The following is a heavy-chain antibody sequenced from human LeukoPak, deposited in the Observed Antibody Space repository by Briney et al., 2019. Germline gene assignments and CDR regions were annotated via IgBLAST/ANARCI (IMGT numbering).Heavy chain of an antibody. D-gene: IGHD3-22*01. CDR3: ARNYDSSGYIGWFDP. J-gene: IGHJ5*02. CDR1: GFTFSSYG. V-gene: IGHV4-4*07. Sequence: GSLRLSCAASGFTFSSYGMSWIRQPAGKGLEWIGRIYTSGSTNYNPSLKSRVTMSVDTSKNQFSLKLSSVTAADTAVYYCARNYDSSGYIGWFDPWGQGTLVTVSS. CDR2: IYTSGST.